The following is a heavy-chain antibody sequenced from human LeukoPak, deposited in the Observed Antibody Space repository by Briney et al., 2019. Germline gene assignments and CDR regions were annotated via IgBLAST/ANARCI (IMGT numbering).Heavy chain of an antibody. CDR1: GGSISSGGYS. D-gene: IGHD1-26*01. Sequence: SETLSLTCAVSGGSISSGGYSWSWIRQPPGKGLEWIGSIYYSGSTYYNPSLKSRVTISVDTSKNQFSLKLSSVTAADTAVYYCAPWDDAFDIWGQGTMVTVSS. V-gene: IGHV4-39*01. CDR3: APWDDAFDI. CDR2: IYYSGST. J-gene: IGHJ3*02.